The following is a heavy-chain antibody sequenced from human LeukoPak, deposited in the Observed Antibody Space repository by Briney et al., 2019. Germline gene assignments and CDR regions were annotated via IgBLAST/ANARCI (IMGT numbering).Heavy chain of an antibody. D-gene: IGHD6-13*01. CDR2: ISWNSGSI. Sequence: GRSLILSCAASGFPFNDYAMHWVRQAPGKGLEWVSGISWNSGSIGYADSVKGRFTISRDNAKNSLYLQMNSLRAEDTALYYCAKDIFTGIAAAGAIDYWGQGTLVTVSS. V-gene: IGHV3-9*01. CDR1: GFPFNDYA. J-gene: IGHJ4*02. CDR3: AKDIFTGIAAAGAIDY.